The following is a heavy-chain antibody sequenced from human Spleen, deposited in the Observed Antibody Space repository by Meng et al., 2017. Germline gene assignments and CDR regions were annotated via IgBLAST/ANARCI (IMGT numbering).Heavy chain of an antibody. CDR2: IKSKTDGGTT. V-gene: IGHV3-15*01. Sequence: GGSLRLSCVASGFTFGNYWMHWVRQAPGKGLEWVGRIKSKTDGGTTDYAAPVKGRFTISRDDSKNTLYLQMNSLKTEDTAVYYCTTGIAAAGHNAFDIWGQGTMVTVSS. J-gene: IGHJ3*02. CDR3: TTGIAAAGHNAFDI. CDR1: GFTFGNYW. D-gene: IGHD6-13*01.